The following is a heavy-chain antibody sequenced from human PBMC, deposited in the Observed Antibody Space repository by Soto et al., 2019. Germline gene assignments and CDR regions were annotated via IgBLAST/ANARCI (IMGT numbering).Heavy chain of an antibody. CDR2: IYYSGST. CDR3: ARTVGDFWSGYLYFDY. J-gene: IGHJ4*02. Sequence: SGTLSLTCTVSGGSVSSGNYYWSWIRQPPGKGLEWIGYIYYSGSTNYNPSLKSRVTISVDTSKNQFSLKLSSVTAADTAVYYCARTVGDFWSGYLYFDYWGQGTLVTVSS. CDR1: GGSVSSGNYY. D-gene: IGHD3-3*01. V-gene: IGHV4-61*01.